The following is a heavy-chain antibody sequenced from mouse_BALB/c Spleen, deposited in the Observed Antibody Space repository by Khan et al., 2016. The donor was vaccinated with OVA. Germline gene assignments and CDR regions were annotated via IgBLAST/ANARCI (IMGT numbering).Heavy chain of an antibody. CDR1: GFNIKDYY. Sequence: VQLQQSGAELVRSGASVKLSCTASGFNIKDYYMHWVKQRPEQGLEWIGWIDPENGDTEYAPKFQGKATMTADTSSNTAYLQLSSLTSEDTAVYYCNALLGGKYFDYGAKAPLSQSPQ. CDR2: IDPENGDT. CDR3: NALLGGKYFDY. V-gene: IGHV14-4*02. D-gene: IGHD1-1*01. J-gene: IGHJ2*01.